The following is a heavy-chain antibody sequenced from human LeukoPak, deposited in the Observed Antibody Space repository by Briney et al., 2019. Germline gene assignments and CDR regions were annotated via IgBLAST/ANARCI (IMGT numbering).Heavy chain of an antibody. J-gene: IGHJ6*02. V-gene: IGHV3-74*01. CDR3: ARDVSHSNYVYYYYGMDV. CDR2: INSDGSST. CDR1: GFTFSSYW. D-gene: IGHD4-11*01. Sequence: AGGSLRLSCAASGFTFSSYWMHWVRQAPGKGLVWVSRINSDGSSTSYADSVKGRFTISRDNAKNTLYLQMNSLRAEDTAVYYCARDVSHSNYVYYYYGMDVWGQGTTVTVSS.